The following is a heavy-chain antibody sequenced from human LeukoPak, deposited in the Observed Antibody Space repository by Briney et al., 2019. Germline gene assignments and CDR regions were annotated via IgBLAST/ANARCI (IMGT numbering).Heavy chain of an antibody. V-gene: IGHV4-39*07. J-gene: IGHJ6*03. D-gene: IGHD1-26*01. CDR2: IQYTGTT. CDR3: ARTGGSFYFYYYMDV. Sequence: SETLSLTCTVSGGSISSSSYYWGWIRQPPGKGLEWIGSIQYTGTTFYNPSLKSRVTISLDTSKNQFSLKVSSVTAADTAVFYCARTGGSFYFYYYMDVWGKGTTVTVSS. CDR1: GGSISSSSYY.